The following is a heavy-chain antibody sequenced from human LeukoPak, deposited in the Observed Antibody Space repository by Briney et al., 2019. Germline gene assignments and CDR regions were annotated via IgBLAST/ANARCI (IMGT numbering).Heavy chain of an antibody. J-gene: IGHJ4*02. V-gene: IGHV4-59*01. Sequence: SETLSLTCTVSGGSISSYYWSWIRQPPGKVLEWIGYIYYSGSTNYNPSLKSRVTISVDTSKNQFSLKLSSVTAADTAVYYCARAGESLAYCGGDCYSGIDYWGQGTLVTVSS. CDR2: IYYSGST. CDR3: ARAGESLAYCGGDCYSGIDY. CDR1: GGSISSYY. D-gene: IGHD2-21*02.